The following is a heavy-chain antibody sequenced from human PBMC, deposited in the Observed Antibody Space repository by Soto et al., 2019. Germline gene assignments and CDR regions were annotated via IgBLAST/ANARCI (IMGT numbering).Heavy chain of an antibody. D-gene: IGHD5-12*01. J-gene: IGHJ6*03. CDR3: ARNSGYDLYYYYYYMDV. Sequence: SETLSLTCTVSGGSISSYYWSWIRQPPGKGLEWIGYIYYSGSTNYNPSLKSRVTISVDTSKNQFSLKLSSVTAADTAVYYCARNSGYDLYYYYYYMDVWGKGTTVTV. V-gene: IGHV4-59*01. CDR1: GGSISSYY. CDR2: IYYSGST.